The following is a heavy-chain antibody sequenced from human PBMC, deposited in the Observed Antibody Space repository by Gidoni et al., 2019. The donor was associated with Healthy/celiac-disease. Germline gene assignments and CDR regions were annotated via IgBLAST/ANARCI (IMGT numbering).Heavy chain of an antibody. V-gene: IGHV4-34*01. J-gene: IGHJ5*02. Sequence: QVQLQQWGAGLLKPSETLSLTCVVYGGSFSGYYWSWIRQPPGKGLEWIGEINHSGSTNYNPSLKSRVTISVDTSKNQFSLKLSSVTAADTAVYDCARGVTPLAAAGTRGWVCWFDPWGQGTLVTVSS. CDR3: ARGVTPLAAAGTRGWVCWFDP. D-gene: IGHD6-13*01. CDR2: INHSGST. CDR1: GGSFSGYY.